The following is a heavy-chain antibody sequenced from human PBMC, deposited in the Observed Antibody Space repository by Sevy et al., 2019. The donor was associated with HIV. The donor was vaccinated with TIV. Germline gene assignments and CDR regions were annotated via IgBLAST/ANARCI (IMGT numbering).Heavy chain of an antibody. V-gene: IGHV3-7*01. CDR1: GFTLSSSW. CDR3: ATEGAGAYNY. CDR2: IKGDGSEK. D-gene: IGHD2-21*01. Sequence: GGSLRLSCAASGFTLSSSWMSWVRQAPGKGLEWVAKIKGDGSEKYYVDSVKGRFTISRDNAKNSLYLQMNSLRAEDTAVYYCATEGAGAYNYWGQGILVTVS. J-gene: IGHJ4*02.